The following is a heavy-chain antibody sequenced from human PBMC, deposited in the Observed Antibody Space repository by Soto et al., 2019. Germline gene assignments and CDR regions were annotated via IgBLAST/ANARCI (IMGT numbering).Heavy chain of an antibody. CDR2: ISYDGSNK. V-gene: IGHV3-30*18. Sequence: GGSLRLSCAASGFTFSSYGMHWVRQAPGKGLEWVAVISYDGSNKYYADSVKGRFTISRDNSKNTLYLQMNSLRAEDTAVYYCAKDRHPRTSYSGMDVWGQGTTVTVSS. CDR3: AKDRHPRTSYSGMDV. CDR1: GFTFSSYG. J-gene: IGHJ6*02.